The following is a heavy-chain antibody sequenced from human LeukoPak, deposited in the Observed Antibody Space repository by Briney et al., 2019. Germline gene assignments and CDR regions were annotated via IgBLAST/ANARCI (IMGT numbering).Heavy chain of an antibody. CDR1: GGSFSGYY. CDR2: INHSGST. Sequence: SETLSLTCAVYGGSFSGYYWSWIRQPPGKGLEWIGEINHSGSTNYNPSLKSRVTISVDRSKNQFSLKLSSVTAADTAVYYCARTLLRPLYCSGGSCYPGGFDPWGQGTLVTVSS. CDR3: ARTLLRPLYCSGGSCYPGGFDP. V-gene: IGHV4-34*01. J-gene: IGHJ5*02. D-gene: IGHD2-15*01.